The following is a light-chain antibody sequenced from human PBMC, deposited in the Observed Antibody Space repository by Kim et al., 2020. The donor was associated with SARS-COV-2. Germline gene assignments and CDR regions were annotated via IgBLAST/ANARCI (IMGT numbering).Light chain of an antibody. V-gene: IGKV3-20*01. CDR2: AAT. J-gene: IGKJ1*01. CDR1: QRVSIRY. CDR3: QQYDNLPRA. Sequence: VLKQLPDTLSLSPGESATLSCRASQRVSIRYLAWYQQKPGQAPRLLIYAATTRATGIPDRFSSSGSGTDCTLAISRLEHEDSAVYYCQQYDNLPRAFGPGTKVDIK.